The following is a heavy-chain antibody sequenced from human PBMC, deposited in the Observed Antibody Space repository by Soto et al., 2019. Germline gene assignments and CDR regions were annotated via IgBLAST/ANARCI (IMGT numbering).Heavy chain of an antibody. D-gene: IGHD3-9*01. CDR3: AKVAVFVWLLVTTEAHHYY. Sequence: GGALRLSCAASGFTFSSYAMSWVRQAPWKGLEWVSAISGSGGSTYYADSVKGRFTISRDNSKNTLYLQMNSLRAEDTAVYYCAKVAVFVWLLVTTEAHHYYCGQRTLVTVSS. CDR2: ISGSGGST. V-gene: IGHV3-23*01. J-gene: IGHJ4*02. CDR1: GFTFSSYA.